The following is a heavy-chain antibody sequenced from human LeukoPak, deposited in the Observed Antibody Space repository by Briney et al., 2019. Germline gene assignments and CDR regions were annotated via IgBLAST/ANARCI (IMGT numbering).Heavy chain of an antibody. Sequence: PSQTLSLTCAVSGGSISSGGYSWSWIRQPPGKGLEWIGYIYHSGSTYYNPSLKSRVTISVDRSKNQFSLKLSSVTAADTAVYCCASGYSSGWYEYYFDYWGQGTLVTVSS. CDR1: GGSISSGGYS. D-gene: IGHD6-19*01. CDR3: ASGYSSGWYEYYFDY. J-gene: IGHJ4*02. CDR2: IYHSGST. V-gene: IGHV4-30-2*01.